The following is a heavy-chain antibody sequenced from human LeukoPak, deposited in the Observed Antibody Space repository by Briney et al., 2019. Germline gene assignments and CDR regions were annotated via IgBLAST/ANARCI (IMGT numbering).Heavy chain of an antibody. D-gene: IGHD6-19*01. CDR3: ARGYPKGDSSGKYYFDY. Sequence: PSETLSLTCAVYGGSFSGYYWSWIRQPPGKGLEWIGEINHSGSTNYNPSLKSRVTISVDTSKNQFSLKLSSVTAADTAVYYCARGYPKGDSSGKYYFDYWVQGTLVTVSS. CDR1: GGSFSGYY. V-gene: IGHV4-34*01. J-gene: IGHJ4*02. CDR2: INHSGST.